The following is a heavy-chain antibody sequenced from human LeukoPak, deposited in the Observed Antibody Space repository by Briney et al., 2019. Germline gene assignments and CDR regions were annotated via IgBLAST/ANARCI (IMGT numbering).Heavy chain of an antibody. D-gene: IGHD5-18*01. J-gene: IGHJ4*02. CDR2: IYYSGST. CDR3: ARDRRYSYGTDY. Sequence: KPSETLSLTCTVSGGSISSSSYYWGWIRQPPGKGLEWIGSIYYSGSTYYNPSLKSRVTISVDTSKNQFSLKLSSVTAADTAVYYCARDRRYSYGTDYWGQGTLVTVSS. V-gene: IGHV4-39*07. CDR1: GGSISSSSYY.